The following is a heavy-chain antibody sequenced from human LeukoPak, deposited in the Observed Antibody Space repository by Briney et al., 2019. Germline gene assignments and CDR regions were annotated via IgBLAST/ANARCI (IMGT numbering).Heavy chain of an antibody. CDR3: ARDDSNYSYYYMDV. Sequence: GGSLRLSCAASGFTFSTYFLTWVRQAPGRGLEWVANINQDGTEKQYVDSVKGRFTISRDNAKNSLYLQMNSLRAEDTAVYYCARDDSNYSYYYMDVWGKGTTVTVSS. D-gene: IGHD3-3*01. CDR1: GFTFSTYF. V-gene: IGHV3-7*01. J-gene: IGHJ6*03. CDR2: INQDGTEK.